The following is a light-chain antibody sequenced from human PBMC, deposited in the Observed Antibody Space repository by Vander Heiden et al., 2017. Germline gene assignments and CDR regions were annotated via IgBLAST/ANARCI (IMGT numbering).Light chain of an antibody. CDR2: LGS. CDR3: MQALQAQPLT. Sequence: DIVMTQSPLSLPVTPGQPASISCRSSQSLLHSNGYNYLDWYLQKPGQSPQLLIYLGSNRASGVPDRFSGGGTGTDITLKISRVEAEDVGVYYCMQALQAQPLTFGGGTKVEIK. CDR1: QSLLHSNGYNY. V-gene: IGKV2-28*01. J-gene: IGKJ4*01.